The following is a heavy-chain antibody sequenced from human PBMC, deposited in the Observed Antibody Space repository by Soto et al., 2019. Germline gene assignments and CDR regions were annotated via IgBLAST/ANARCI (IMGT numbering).Heavy chain of an antibody. J-gene: IGHJ4*02. V-gene: IGHV1-69*19. CDR3: AREVQVHTPAFVY. Sequence: QVQLVQSGAEMQKPGSSVKVSCQSSGGTFNTYAMNWVRQAPGQGPEWMGDISPMFGAANYAPKFQGTVTITADESTGTSYMQLSSLTSEDTALYFCAREVQVHTPAFVYWGQGTLVTVSS. CDR1: GGTFNTYA. CDR2: ISPMFGAA. D-gene: IGHD3-10*01.